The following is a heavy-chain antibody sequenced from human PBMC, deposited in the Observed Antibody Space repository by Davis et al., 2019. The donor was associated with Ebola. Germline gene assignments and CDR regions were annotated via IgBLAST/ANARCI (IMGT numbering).Heavy chain of an antibody. V-gene: IGHV1-18*04. Sequence: AASVKVSCKASGYTFTSYGISWVRQAPGQGLEWMGWISAYNGNTNYAQIPQGRVTMTTDTSTGTAYMELRSLRSDDTAVYFCARTSIVGTTTTASDIWGQGTKVTVSS. CDR1: GYTFTSYG. CDR2: ISAYNGNT. J-gene: IGHJ3*02. CDR3: ARTSIVGTTTTASDI. D-gene: IGHD1-26*01.